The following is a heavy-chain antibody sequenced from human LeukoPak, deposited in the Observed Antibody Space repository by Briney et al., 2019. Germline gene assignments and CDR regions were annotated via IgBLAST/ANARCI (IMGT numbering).Heavy chain of an antibody. CDR1: GLTFSSYG. J-gene: IGHJ4*02. CDR3: ARDRFCSTTSCYPGFFDY. Sequence: GRSLRLSCAASGLTFSSYGMHWVRQAPGKGLEWVAVIWYDGSNTYYADSVKGRFTISRDNSKNTLYVQMNSLRVEDTAVYCCARDRFCSTTSCYPGFFDYWGQGTLVTVSS. CDR2: IWYDGSNT. D-gene: IGHD2-2*01. V-gene: IGHV3-33*01.